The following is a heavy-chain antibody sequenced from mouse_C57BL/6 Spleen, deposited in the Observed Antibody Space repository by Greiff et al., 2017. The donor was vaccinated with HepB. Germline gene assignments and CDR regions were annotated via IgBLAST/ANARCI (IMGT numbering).Heavy chain of an antibody. CDR1: GFSLTSYG. Sequence: VQLQQSGPGLVQPSQSLSITCTVSGFSLTSYGVHWVRQSPGKGLEWLGVIWSGGSTDYNAAFISRLSISKDNSKSQVFFKMNSLQADDAAIYYCARLTGYFDYWGQGTTLTVSS. CDR3: ARLTGYFDY. CDR2: IWSGGST. D-gene: IGHD4-1*01. J-gene: IGHJ2*01. V-gene: IGHV2-2*01.